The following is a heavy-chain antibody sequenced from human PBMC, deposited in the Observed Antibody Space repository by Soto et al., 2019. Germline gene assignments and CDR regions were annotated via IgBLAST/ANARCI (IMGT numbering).Heavy chain of an antibody. CDR1: GGSISSYY. CDR2: IYYSGST. J-gene: IGHJ3*02. V-gene: IGHV4-59*08. Sequence: PSETLSLTCTVSGGSISSYYWSWIRQPPGKGLEWIGYIYYSGSTNYNPSLKSRVTISVDTSKNQFSLKLSSVTAADTAVYYCARHGGDAFDIWGQGTMVTVSS. CDR3: ARHGGDAFDI.